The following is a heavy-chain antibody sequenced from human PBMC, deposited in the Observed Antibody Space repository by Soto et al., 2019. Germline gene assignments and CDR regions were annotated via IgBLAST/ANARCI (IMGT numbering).Heavy chain of an antibody. J-gene: IGHJ3*02. V-gene: IGHV4-61*01. Sequence: SETLSLTCTVSGGSVSSGSYYWSWIRQPPGKGLEWIGYIYYSGSTNYNPSLKSRVTISVDTSKNQFSLKLSSVTAADTAVYYCGTYGGLRAFDIWGQGTMVTVSS. D-gene: IGHD5-12*01. CDR3: GTYGGLRAFDI. CDR1: GGSVSSGSYY. CDR2: IYYSGST.